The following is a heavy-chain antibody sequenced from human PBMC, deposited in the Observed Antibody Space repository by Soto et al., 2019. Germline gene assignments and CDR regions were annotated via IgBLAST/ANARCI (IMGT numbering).Heavy chain of an antibody. J-gene: IGHJ6*02. Sequence: QVRLEESGPGLVKPSETLSLICSVSGGSVNNADYFWSWIRHHPENGLEWLGYIYYSGSTRYNPSFKTRATLSIDTSKNQFSLRLNSVTVADTAVYFCARDAVYGGSRGGMDVWGRGTTVTVSS. D-gene: IGHD4-17*01. CDR1: GGSVNNADYF. V-gene: IGHV4-31*03. CDR2: IYYSGST. CDR3: ARDAVYGGSRGGMDV.